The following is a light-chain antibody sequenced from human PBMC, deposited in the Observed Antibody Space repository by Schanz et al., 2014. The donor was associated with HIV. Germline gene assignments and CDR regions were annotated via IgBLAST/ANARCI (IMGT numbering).Light chain of an antibody. J-gene: IGLJ2*01. CDR3: AAWDVNLNGPV. CDR1: SSDVGGYNY. V-gene: IGLV2-8*01. CDR2: DVT. Sequence: QSALTQPPSASGSPGQSITISCTGSSSDVGGYNYVSWYQQHPGKAPKLIIYDVTDRPSGVPDRFSGSKSGTSASLAISGLQSEDEADYYCAAWDVNLNGPVFGGGTKLTVL.